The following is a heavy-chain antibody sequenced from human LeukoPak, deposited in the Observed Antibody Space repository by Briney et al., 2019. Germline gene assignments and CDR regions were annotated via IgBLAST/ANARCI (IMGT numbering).Heavy chain of an antibody. V-gene: IGHV4-31*03. CDR2: IHYSGST. D-gene: IGHD5-12*01. CDR1: GGSISSGGYY. CDR3: ARDQGGYGSFDN. J-gene: IGHJ4*02. Sequence: PSQTLSLICTVSGGSISSGGYYWSWIRQHPGKGPEWIGNIHYSGSTYGNPSLKSRATMSVDTSKNQFSLRLTSVTAADTAAYYCARDQGGYGSFDNWGQGTLVTVSS.